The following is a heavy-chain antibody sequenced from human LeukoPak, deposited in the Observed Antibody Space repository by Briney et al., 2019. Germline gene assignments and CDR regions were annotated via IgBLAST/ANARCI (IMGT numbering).Heavy chain of an antibody. CDR1: GFSVTTDSYY. CDR3: ARFAYCGGHCWYYFDY. CDR2: IYSSGST. V-gene: IGHV4-61*01. J-gene: IGHJ4*02. D-gene: IGHD2-21*02. Sequence: SETLSLTCTVSGFSVTTDSYYWSWIRQPPGKGLEWIGYIYSSGSTNYNPSLKSRITISVDTSKNQFSLKLSSVTAADTAVYYCARFAYCGGHCWYYFDYWGQGSLVTVSS.